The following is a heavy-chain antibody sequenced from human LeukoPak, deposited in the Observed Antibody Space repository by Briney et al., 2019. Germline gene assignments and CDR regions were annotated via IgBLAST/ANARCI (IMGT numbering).Heavy chain of an antibody. J-gene: IGHJ4*02. CDR2: MNPNSGNT. Sequence: ASVKVSCKASGGTFSSYAISWVRQATGQGLEWMGWMNPNSGNTGYAQRFQGRVTITRNTSISTAYMELGSLRSEDTAVYYCARGHTFGIFGVVIQALDYWGQGTLVTVSS. CDR3: ARGHTFGIFGVVIQALDY. V-gene: IGHV1-8*03. D-gene: IGHD3-3*01. CDR1: GGTFSSYA.